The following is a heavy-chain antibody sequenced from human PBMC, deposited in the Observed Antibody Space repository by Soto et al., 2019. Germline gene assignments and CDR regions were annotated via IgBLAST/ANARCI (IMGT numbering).Heavy chain of an antibody. CDR2: ISYDGTYK. V-gene: IGHV3-30*14. Sequence: GGSLRLSCAASGFTFNNFAMHWVRQAPGKGLEWVAFISYDGTYKYYADSVRGRFTVYRDNSKSTLFLQMNSLKFEDTAVYVCANEVDVAFSSLRYGMDVWGQGTTVTVSS. CDR3: ANEVDVAFSSLRYGMDV. D-gene: IGHD5-12*01. J-gene: IGHJ6*02. CDR1: GFTFNNFA.